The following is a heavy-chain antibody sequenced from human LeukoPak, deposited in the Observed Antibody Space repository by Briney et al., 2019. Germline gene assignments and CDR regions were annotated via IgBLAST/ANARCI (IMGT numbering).Heavy chain of an antibody. D-gene: IGHD2-2*01. CDR2: INGDGRNI. V-gene: IGHV3-74*01. J-gene: IGHJ3*02. CDR3: ARVNPQRPDCSSTSCFVDAFDI. Sequence: GGSLRLSCVASGFTFSSYWMHWVRQDPRKGLVWVSRINGDGRNINYADSVRGRFTISRDNAKNTLYLQMNTLRVEDTAVYYCARVNPQRPDCSSTSCFVDAFDIWGQGTMVTVSS. CDR1: GFTFSSYW.